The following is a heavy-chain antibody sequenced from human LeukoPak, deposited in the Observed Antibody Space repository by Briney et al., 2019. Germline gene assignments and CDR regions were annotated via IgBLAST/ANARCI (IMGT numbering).Heavy chain of an antibody. CDR1: GFTFSSYG. J-gene: IGHJ4*02. Sequence: PGRSLRLSCAASGFTFSSYGMHWVRQAPGKGREWVAVISYDGSNKYYADSVKGRFTISRDNSKNTLYLQMNSLRAEDTAVFYCAKNGSYYDFDYWGQGTLVTVSS. CDR2: ISYDGSNK. D-gene: IGHD3-3*01. CDR3: AKNGSYYDFDY. V-gene: IGHV3-30*18.